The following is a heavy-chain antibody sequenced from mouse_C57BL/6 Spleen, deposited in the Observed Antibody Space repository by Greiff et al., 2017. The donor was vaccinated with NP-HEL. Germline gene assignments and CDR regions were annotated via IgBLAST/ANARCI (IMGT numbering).Heavy chain of an antibody. V-gene: IGHV1-69*01. Sequence: VQLQQPGAELVMPGASVKLSCKASGYTFTSYWMHWVKQRPGQGLEWIGEIDPSDSYTNYNQKFKGKSTLTVDKSSSTAYMQLSSLTSEDSAVYYCARGGYGNYDYWGQGTTLTVSS. J-gene: IGHJ2*01. D-gene: IGHD2-10*02. CDR2: IDPSDSYT. CDR1: GYTFTSYW. CDR3: ARGGYGNYDY.